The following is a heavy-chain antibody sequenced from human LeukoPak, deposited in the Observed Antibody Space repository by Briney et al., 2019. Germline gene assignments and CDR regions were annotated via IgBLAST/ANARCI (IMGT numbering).Heavy chain of an antibody. J-gene: IGHJ6*02. Sequence: PGGSLRLSCAVSGVTFNRYAMTWVRQAPGKGLEWLSVISGSGGSAYYADSVKGRFTISRDNSKYTLYLQMNSLRAEDTAVYYCAKGLKPDYYYGMDVWGQGTTVTVSS. CDR3: AKGLKPDYYYGMDV. V-gene: IGHV3-23*01. CDR2: ISGSGGSA. CDR1: GVTFNRYA.